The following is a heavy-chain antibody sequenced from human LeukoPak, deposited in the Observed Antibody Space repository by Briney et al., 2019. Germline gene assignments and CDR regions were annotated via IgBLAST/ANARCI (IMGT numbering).Heavy chain of an antibody. CDR1: GFNFDAYA. V-gene: IGHV3-9*01. Sequence: GGSLRLSCAASGFNFDAYAMHWVRQVPGRSLEWVSGVSWDSTRMAYADSVKGRFTISRDNAKNSLYLQMTSLRPEDTAVYYCSRSPDFWSALDFWGQGTLVAVSS. J-gene: IGHJ4*02. CDR3: SRSPDFWSALDF. D-gene: IGHD3-3*01. CDR2: VSWDSTRM.